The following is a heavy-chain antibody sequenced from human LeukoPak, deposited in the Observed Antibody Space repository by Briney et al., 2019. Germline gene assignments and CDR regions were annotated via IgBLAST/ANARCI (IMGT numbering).Heavy chain of an antibody. V-gene: IGHV3-66*02. CDR1: GFTVSGNY. CDR2: IYSGGST. D-gene: IGHD3-16*02. CDR3: ARAPTPKLSSPNDAFDI. Sequence: PGGSLRLSCAASGFTVSGNYMSWVRQAPGKGLEWVLVIYSGGSTYYADSVKGRFTISRDNSKNTLYLQMNSLRAEDTAVYYCARAPTPKLSSPNDAFDIWGQGTMVTVSS. J-gene: IGHJ3*02.